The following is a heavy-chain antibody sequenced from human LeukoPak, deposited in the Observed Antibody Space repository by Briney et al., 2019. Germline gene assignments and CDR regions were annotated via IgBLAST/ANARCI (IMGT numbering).Heavy chain of an antibody. CDR2: IKRKTDGGTT. J-gene: IGHJ4*02. CDR1: GFTFNHAW. CDR3: TTDFDVVTAIPLY. Sequence: GGSLRLSCAASGFTFNHAWMNWVRQAPGKGLEWVGRIKRKTDGGTTDYAAVVKGRFTISRDDSKNTLYLQMNSLKTEDTAVYYCTTDFDVVTAIPLYWGQGTLVTVSS. D-gene: IGHD2-21*02. V-gene: IGHV3-15*01.